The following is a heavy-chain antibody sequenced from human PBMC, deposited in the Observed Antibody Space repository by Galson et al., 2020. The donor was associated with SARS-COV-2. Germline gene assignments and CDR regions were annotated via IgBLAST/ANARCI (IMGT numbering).Heavy chain of an antibody. CDR3: ARETEWFGELFADY. Sequence: SETLSLTCTVSGGSISSGGYYWSWIRQHPGKGLEWIGYIYYSGSTYYNPSLKSRVTISVDTSKNQFSLKLSSVTAADTAVYYCARETEWFGELFADYWGQGTLVTVSS. CDR1: GGSISSGGYY. J-gene: IGHJ4*02. CDR2: IYYSGST. D-gene: IGHD3-10*01. V-gene: IGHV4-31*03.